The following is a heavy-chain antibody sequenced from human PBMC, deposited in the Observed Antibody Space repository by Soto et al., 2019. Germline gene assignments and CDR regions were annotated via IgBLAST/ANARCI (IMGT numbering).Heavy chain of an antibody. CDR2: ISGSGAGT. CDR1: GFTFTTFA. D-gene: IGHD6-19*01. Sequence: EVQLLESGGGLVQPGGSLRLSCAASGFTFTTFAMSWVRQAPGKGLECVSAISGSGAGTYFADSVKGRFTISRDNSKNTLYLQMNSLRGEDTAVYYCAKESLTVAGSQFGYWGQGTLVTVSS. V-gene: IGHV3-23*01. J-gene: IGHJ4*02. CDR3: AKESLTVAGSQFGY.